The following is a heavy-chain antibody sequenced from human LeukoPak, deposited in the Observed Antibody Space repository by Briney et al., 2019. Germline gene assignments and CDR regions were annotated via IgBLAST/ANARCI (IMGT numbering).Heavy chain of an antibody. CDR1: GGSINNYY. CDR2: ITYSGST. D-gene: IGHD4-11*01. Sequence: SETLSLTCTVSGGSINNYYWSWVRQPPGKGLDWIWYITYSGSTNYNPSLESRITMSVDMSKNHFSLELNSVTAADTAVYYCARSEARSSVTTFDYWGQGTLVTVSS. V-gene: IGHV4-59*01. CDR3: ARSEARSSVTTFDY. J-gene: IGHJ4*02.